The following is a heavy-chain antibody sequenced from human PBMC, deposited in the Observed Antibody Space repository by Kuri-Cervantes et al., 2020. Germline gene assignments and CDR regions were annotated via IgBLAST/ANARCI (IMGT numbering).Heavy chain of an antibody. J-gene: IGHJ4*02. CDR1: GFTFDDYA. D-gene: IGHD3-16*01. Sequence: SLKISCAASGFTFDDYAMHWVRQAPGKGLEWVSGISWNSGNIDYADSAKGRFTISRDNAKNSLYLQMNSLRAEDTAVYYCARPKATWGGAYYFDYWGQGTLVTVSS. CDR3: ARPKATWGGAYYFDY. V-gene: IGHV3-9*01. CDR2: ISWNSGNI.